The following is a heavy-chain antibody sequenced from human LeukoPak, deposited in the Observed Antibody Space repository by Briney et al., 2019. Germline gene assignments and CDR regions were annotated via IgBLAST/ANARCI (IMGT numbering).Heavy chain of an antibody. Sequence: PGGSLRLSCAASGFTFSSYWMHRVRQAPGKGLVWVSRINSDGSSTSYADSVKGRFTISRDNAKNTLYLQMNSLRAEDTAVYYCARVPAEQYYDFWSGYYSWCAFDIWGQGTMVTVSS. CDR1: GFTFSSYW. J-gene: IGHJ3*02. CDR3: ARVPAEQYYDFWSGYYSWCAFDI. V-gene: IGHV3-74*01. D-gene: IGHD3-3*01. CDR2: INSDGSST.